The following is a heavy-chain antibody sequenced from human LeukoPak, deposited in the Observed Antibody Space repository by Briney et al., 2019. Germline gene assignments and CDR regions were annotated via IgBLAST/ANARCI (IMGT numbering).Heavy chain of an antibody. V-gene: IGHV3-15*01. CDR2: LKSDSDGGTT. J-gene: IGHJ4*02. CDR1: GITISSAW. Sequence: GGSLRLSCEASGITISSAWMSWVRQPPGKGFGYVARLKSDSDGGTTDHAAPVKGRFTISRDDSKNTLYLQMNSLTIEDTAVYYCTTPPDWGQGTLVTVSP. CDR3: TTPPD.